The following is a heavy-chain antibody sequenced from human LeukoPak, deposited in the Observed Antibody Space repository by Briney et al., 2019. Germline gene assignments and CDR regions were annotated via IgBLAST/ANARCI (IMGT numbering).Heavy chain of an antibody. CDR1: GFTLSNYS. D-gene: IGHD3-10*01. Sequence: GGSLRLSCAAPGFTLSNYSMNWVRQAPGKGLEWVSSISSRSTYIYHADSVKGRFTISRDNAKNSLYLQMNTLRAEDTAVYYCARDLVWFGEPKGYYNYMDVWGKGTTVTVSS. V-gene: IGHV3-21*01. CDR3: ARDLVWFGEPKGYYNYMDV. CDR2: ISSRSTYI. J-gene: IGHJ6*03.